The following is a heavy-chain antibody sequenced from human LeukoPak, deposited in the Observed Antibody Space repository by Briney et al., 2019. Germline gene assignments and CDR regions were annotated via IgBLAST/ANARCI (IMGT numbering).Heavy chain of an antibody. CDR3: AKDPPAWETSRLYYGMDV. D-gene: IGHD1-26*01. CDR2: IKQDGSEK. J-gene: IGHJ6*02. V-gene: IGHV3-7*01. CDR1: GFTFSSYW. Sequence: GGSLRLSCAASGFTFSSYWMSWVRQAPGKGLEWVANIKQDGSEKYYVDSVKGRFTISRDNAKNSLYLQMNSLRAEDTAVYYCAKDPPAWETSRLYYGMDVWGQGTTVTVSS.